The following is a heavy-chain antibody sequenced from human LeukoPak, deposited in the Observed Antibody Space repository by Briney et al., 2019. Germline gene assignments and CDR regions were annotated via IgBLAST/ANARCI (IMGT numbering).Heavy chain of an antibody. CDR3: ATSSSWTDYYYYYGMDV. CDR1: GYTLTELS. J-gene: IGHJ6*02. D-gene: IGHD2-15*01. V-gene: IGHV1-24*01. Sequence: ASVKVSCKVSGYTLTELSMHWVRQAPGKGLEWMGGFDPEDGETIYAQKFQGRVTMTEDTSTDTAYMELSSLRSEDTAVYYCATSSSWTDYYYYYGMDVWGQGTTVTVSS. CDR2: FDPEDGET.